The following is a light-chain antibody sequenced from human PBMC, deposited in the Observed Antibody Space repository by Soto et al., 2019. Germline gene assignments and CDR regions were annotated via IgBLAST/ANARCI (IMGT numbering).Light chain of an antibody. V-gene: IGLV2-14*02. CDR2: EGS. CDR3: SSYTSSTDYV. J-gene: IGLJ1*01. CDR1: SSDVGRYNI. Sequence: QSALTQPASVSGSPGQSITISCTGSSSDVGRYNIVSWYQQHPGKAPKLMIYEGSQRPSGVSDRFSGSKSGNTASLTISGLQAEDEADYYCSSYTSSTDYVFGTGTKLTVL.